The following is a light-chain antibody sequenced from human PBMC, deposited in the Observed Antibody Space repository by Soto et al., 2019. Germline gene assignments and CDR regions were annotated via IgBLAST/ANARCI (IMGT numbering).Light chain of an antibody. Sequence: DIQMTQSPSTLSASVGDRVTITCRASQSISSWLAWYQQKPGEAPKLLIYDSSTLEGGVPSRFSGSGSGTEFTLTISSLQPDDFATYYCQQYNGYSRTFGQGTKVDI. V-gene: IGKV1-5*01. CDR1: QSISSW. CDR3: QQYNGYSRT. J-gene: IGKJ1*01. CDR2: DSS.